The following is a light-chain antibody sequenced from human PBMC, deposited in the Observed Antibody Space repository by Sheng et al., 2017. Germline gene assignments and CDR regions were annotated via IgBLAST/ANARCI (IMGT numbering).Light chain of an antibody. J-gene: IGKJ5*01. CDR2: KAS. V-gene: IGKV1-5*03. Sequence: DIQMTQSPSNLSASVGDRVTISCRASESISRWLAWYQQKPGKAPKLLIYKASNLESGVPSRFSGSGSGTEFTLTIDNVQPDDFATYFCQQYNHLITFGQGTRL. CDR1: ESISRW. CDR3: QQYNHLIT.